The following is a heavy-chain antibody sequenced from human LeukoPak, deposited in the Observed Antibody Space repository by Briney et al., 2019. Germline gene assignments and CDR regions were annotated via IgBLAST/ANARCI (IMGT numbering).Heavy chain of an antibody. V-gene: IGHV3-48*04. CDR2: ISSSSSTI. CDR3: ARDKWFGEFIDY. D-gene: IGHD3-10*01. J-gene: IGHJ4*02. CDR1: GFTFSSYS. Sequence: GGSLRLSCAASGFTFSSYSMNWVRQAPGKGLEWVPYISSSSSTIYYADSVKGRFTISRDNAKTSLYLQMNSLRAEDTAVYYCARDKWFGEFIDYWGQGTLVTVSS.